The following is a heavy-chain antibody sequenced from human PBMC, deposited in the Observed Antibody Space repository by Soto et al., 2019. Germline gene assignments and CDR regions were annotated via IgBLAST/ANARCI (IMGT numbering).Heavy chain of an antibody. CDR1: GFSFSAFS. CDR3: AREGGRHCSPTRCYNAFDI. CDR2: ISSTSNTI. J-gene: IGHJ3*02. D-gene: IGHD2-2*02. Sequence: QAGGSLRLSCASSGFSFSAFSMNWVRQAPGKGLEWVSYISSTSNTIYYADSVKGRFTISRDNAQNTLYLQMNSLSDADTAVYYCAREGGRHCSPTRCYNAFDIWGQGTMVTVSS. V-gene: IGHV3-48*02.